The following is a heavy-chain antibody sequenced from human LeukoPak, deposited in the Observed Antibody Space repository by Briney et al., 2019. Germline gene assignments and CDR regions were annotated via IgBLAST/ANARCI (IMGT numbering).Heavy chain of an antibody. CDR2: ITNGAGAT. Sequence: GGSLRLSCAASGFTLSNYAVTWVRQAPGKGLEWVATITNGAGATYYADSVKGRFTISRDNSKNTLYLQMNSLRVEDTAVYYCARDCGSDCSQAFDIWGQGTVVTVSS. CDR1: GFTLSNYA. D-gene: IGHD2-21*02. J-gene: IGHJ3*02. V-gene: IGHV3-23*01. CDR3: ARDCGSDCSQAFDI.